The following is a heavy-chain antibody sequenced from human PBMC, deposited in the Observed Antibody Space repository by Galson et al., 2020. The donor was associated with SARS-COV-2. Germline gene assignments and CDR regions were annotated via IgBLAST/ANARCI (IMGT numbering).Heavy chain of an antibody. CDR1: GFSLSNARMG. D-gene: IGHD1-26*01. Sequence: SGPTLVKPTETLTLTCTVSGFSLSNARMGVSWIRQPPGKALEWLAHIFSNDEKSYSTSLKSRLTISKDTSKSQVVLTMTNMDPVDTATYYCARASGGWELSYYYYYYMDVWGKGTTVTVSS. J-gene: IGHJ6*03. V-gene: IGHV2-26*01. CDR3: ARASGGWELSYYYYYYMDV. CDR2: IFSNDEK.